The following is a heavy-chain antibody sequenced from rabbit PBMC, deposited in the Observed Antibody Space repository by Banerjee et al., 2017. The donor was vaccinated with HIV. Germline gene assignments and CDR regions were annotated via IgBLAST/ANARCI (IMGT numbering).Heavy chain of an antibody. CDR2: IYAGSSGST. D-gene: IGHD1-1*01. Sequence: QEQLEESGGDLVKPEGSLTLTCTASGFSFSSSYWICWVRQAPGKGLEWIACIYAGSSGSTYYASWAKGRFTISKTSSTTVTLQMTSLTAADTATYFCARGISSGSYVYYFNLWGPGTLVTVS. V-gene: IGHV1S45*01. CDR1: GFSFSSSYW. J-gene: IGHJ4*01. CDR3: ARGISSGSYVYYFNL.